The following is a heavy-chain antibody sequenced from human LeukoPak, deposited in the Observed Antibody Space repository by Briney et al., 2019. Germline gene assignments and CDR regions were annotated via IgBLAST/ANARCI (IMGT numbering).Heavy chain of an antibody. CDR2: ISAYNGNT. CDR3: ARDPGGRLAVAGISENWFDP. Sequence: ASVKVSCKASGYTFTSYGISWVRQAPGQGLEWMGWISAYNGNTNYAQKLQGRVTMTTDTSTSTAYMELRSLRSDDTAVYYCARDPGGRLAVAGISENWFDPWGQGTLVTVSS. J-gene: IGHJ5*02. D-gene: IGHD6-19*01. V-gene: IGHV1-18*01. CDR1: GYTFTSYG.